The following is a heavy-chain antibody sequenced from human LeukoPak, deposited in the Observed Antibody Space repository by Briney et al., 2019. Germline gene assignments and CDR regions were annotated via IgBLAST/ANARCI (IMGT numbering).Heavy chain of an antibody. CDR1: GGSLSSSRYY. D-gene: IGHD3-22*01. J-gene: IGHJ4*02. Sequence: SETLSLTCTVSGGSLSSSRYYWGWIRHPPGKGLEWIGTIYYSGSTYYNPSLKSRVTISVDTSKNQFSLKLSSLTAADTAVYYCARDQSTIILGYFAYWGQGTLVTVSS. V-gene: IGHV4-39*07. CDR3: ARDQSTIILGYFAY. CDR2: IYYSGST.